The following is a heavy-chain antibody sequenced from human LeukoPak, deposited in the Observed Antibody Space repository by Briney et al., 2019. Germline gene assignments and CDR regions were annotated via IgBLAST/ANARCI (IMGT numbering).Heavy chain of an antibody. CDR2: IYTSGIT. Sequence: GGSLRLSCAISGFTVSSNFMSWVRQAPGKGPEWVSVIYTSGITYYADSVRGRFTISRDNSKNTLYLQMDSLTAEDTAVYYCAREDAGGTYSSDYWGQGTLVTVSS. J-gene: IGHJ4*02. D-gene: IGHD1-26*01. CDR1: GFTVSSNF. CDR3: AREDAGGTYSSDY. V-gene: IGHV3-66*01.